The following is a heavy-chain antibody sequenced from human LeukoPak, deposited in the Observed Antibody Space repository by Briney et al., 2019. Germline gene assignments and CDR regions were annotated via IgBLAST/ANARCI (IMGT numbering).Heavy chain of an antibody. CDR2: IYYSGST. CDR1: GGSISSYY. Sequence: SETLSLTCTVSGGSISSYYWNWIRLPPGKGLDWIGYIYYSGSTNYNPSLKSRVTISVDTSKNQFSLKLSSVTAADTAVYYCARDGGAAGTAFDYWGQGTLVTVSS. CDR3: ARDGGAAGTAFDY. D-gene: IGHD6-13*01. J-gene: IGHJ4*02. V-gene: IGHV4-59*12.